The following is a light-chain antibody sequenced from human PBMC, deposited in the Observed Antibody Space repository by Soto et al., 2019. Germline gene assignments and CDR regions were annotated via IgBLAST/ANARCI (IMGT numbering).Light chain of an antibody. V-gene: IGKV3-11*01. CDR3: QQYSSWPPWT. CDR2: DAY. Sequence: ELVLTQSPATLSLSPGDRATLSCRGSQSVSSYLAWYQQKPGQAPRLLIYDAYNRATGIPATFSGSGSGTDFTLTISSLESEDSAVYYCQQYSSWPPWTCGQGTKVDIK. CDR1: QSVSSY. J-gene: IGKJ1*01.